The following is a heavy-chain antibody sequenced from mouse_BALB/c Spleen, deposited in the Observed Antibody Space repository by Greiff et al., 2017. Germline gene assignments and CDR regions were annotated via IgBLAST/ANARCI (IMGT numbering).Heavy chain of an antibody. CDR3: ARDLGWYFDV. Sequence: EVQGVESGGGLVQPGGSLKLSCAASGFTFSSYGMSWVRQTPDKRLELVATINSNGGSTYYPDSVKGRFTISRDNAKNTLYLQMSSLKSYDTAMDYCARDLGWYFDVWGAGTTVTVSS. CDR2: INSNGGST. V-gene: IGHV5-6-3*01. D-gene: IGHD3-3*01. J-gene: IGHJ1*01. CDR1: GFTFSSYG.